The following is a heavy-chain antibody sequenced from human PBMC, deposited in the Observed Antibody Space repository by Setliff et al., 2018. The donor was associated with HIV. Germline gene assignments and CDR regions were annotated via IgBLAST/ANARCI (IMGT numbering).Heavy chain of an antibody. Sequence: PGGSLRLSCATSGFTFSPYAIHWVRQAPGKGLEWVSVIYSVGITYYTDSVKGRFTISRDNAKNSLYLQMNSLRAEDTAVYYCARSRAAGFDYWGQGTLVTVSS. J-gene: IGHJ4*02. CDR3: ARSRAAGFDY. CDR2: IYSVGIT. D-gene: IGHD6-13*01. V-gene: IGHV3-NL1*01. CDR1: GFTFSPYA.